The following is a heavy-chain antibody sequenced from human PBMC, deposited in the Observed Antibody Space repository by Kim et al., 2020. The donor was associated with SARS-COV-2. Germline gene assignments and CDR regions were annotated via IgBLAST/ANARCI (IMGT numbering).Heavy chain of an antibody. D-gene: IGHD3-22*01. V-gene: IGHV1-69*01. Sequence: QKCQGRVTITADESTSTAYMELSSLRSEDTAVYYCARGEGYYDSSAPFDPWGQGTLVTVSS. CDR3: ARGEGYYDSSAPFDP. J-gene: IGHJ5*02.